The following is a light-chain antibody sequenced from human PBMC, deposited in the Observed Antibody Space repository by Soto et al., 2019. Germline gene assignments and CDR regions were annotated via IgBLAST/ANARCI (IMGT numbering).Light chain of an antibody. CDR2: EVS. CDR3: TSYAGTYSFFYV. CDR1: SSDVGAYNY. J-gene: IGLJ1*01. V-gene: IGLV2-8*01. Sequence: QSALTQPPSASGSPGQSATISCTGTSSDVGAYNYVSWYQQLPGKAPKLIIYEVSKRPSGVPDRFSGSKSGNTASLTVSGLQAEDVADYYSTSYAGTYSFFYVSATGTTVTV.